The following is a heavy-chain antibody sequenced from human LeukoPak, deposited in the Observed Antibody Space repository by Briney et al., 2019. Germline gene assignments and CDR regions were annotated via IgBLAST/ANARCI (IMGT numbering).Heavy chain of an antibody. Sequence: KPSETLSLTCTVSGGSISSYYWSWIRQPPGKGLQWIGYIYYSGSTYYNPSLDSRVTISVDTSKNHFSLKLSSVTAADTAVYYCARRGDYAALDYWGQGTLVTVSS. CDR1: GGSISSYY. D-gene: IGHD4-17*01. CDR2: IYYSGST. V-gene: IGHV4-59*13. J-gene: IGHJ4*02. CDR3: ARRGDYAALDY.